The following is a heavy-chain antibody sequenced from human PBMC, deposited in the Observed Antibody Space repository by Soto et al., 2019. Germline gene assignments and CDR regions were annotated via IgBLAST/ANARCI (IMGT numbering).Heavy chain of an antibody. CDR3: AKDSWYFDL. Sequence: GGPLRLSCYASGFIFTNFWMHWVRQVPGKGLVWVSRIDTSGSSTSYADSVKGRFTISRDNAKNTVSLQMNSLRAEDTGVYYCAKDSWYFDLWSQGSLVTVSS. D-gene: IGHD6-13*01. J-gene: IGHJ4*02. CDR1: GFIFTNFW. CDR2: IDTSGSST. V-gene: IGHV3-74*01.